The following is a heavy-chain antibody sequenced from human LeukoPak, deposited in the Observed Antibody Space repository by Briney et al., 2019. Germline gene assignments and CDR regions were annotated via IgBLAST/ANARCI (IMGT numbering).Heavy chain of an antibody. D-gene: IGHD6-6*01. CDR2: ISSTSSSI. CDR1: GFTFSSYT. Sequence: GGSLRLSCAASGFTFSSYTMNWVRQAPGKGLEWVSSISSTSSSIYYADSWKGPFTISRDNAKNSLYLQMSSLRAEDTAVYYCARETELAYWGQGTLVTVSS. CDR3: ARETELAY. V-gene: IGHV3-21*01. J-gene: IGHJ4*02.